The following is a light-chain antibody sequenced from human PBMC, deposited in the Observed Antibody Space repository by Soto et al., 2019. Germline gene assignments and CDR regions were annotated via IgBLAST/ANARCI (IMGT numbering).Light chain of an antibody. Sequence: EIVLTQSPATLSLSPGERATLSCRASQSVSGNLVWYQQKPGQAPRLLIYGASSRATGIHDRFSGSGSGTDFSLTISRLEPEDFAVYYCKQYGVSPRTFGQGTKVDIK. J-gene: IGKJ1*01. CDR2: GAS. CDR3: KQYGVSPRT. V-gene: IGKV3-20*01. CDR1: QSVSGN.